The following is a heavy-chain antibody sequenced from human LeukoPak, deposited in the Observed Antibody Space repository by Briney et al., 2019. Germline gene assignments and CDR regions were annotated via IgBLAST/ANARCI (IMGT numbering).Heavy chain of an antibody. J-gene: IGHJ4*02. CDR2: SSPYNRNA. Sequence: GASVTVSCKASGYTFINYYISWVRQAPGQGLEWMGWSSPYNRNANYAQKFQGRVTMTTDTSTSTAYMELRSLRSDDTAVYYCAKSGETYGDYWGQGTLVTVSS. V-gene: IGHV1-18*01. CDR1: GYTFINYY. D-gene: IGHD4-17*01. CDR3: AKSGETYGDY.